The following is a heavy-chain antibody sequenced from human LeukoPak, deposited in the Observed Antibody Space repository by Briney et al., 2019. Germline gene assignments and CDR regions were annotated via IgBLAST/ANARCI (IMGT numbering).Heavy chain of an antibody. Sequence: SETLSLTCTVSGGSISSYYWSWIRQPAGKGLEWIGRIYTSGSTNYNPSLKSRVTISVDTSKNQFSLKLSSVTAADTAVYYCARAYCTNGVCYTSGRAFDIWGQGTMVTVSS. CDR2: IYTSGST. V-gene: IGHV4-4*07. D-gene: IGHD2-8*01. J-gene: IGHJ3*02. CDR3: ARAYCTNGVCYTSGRAFDI. CDR1: GGSISSYY.